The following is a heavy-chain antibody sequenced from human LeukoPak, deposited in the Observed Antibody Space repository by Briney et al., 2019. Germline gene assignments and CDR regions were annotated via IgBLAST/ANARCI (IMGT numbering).Heavy chain of an antibody. CDR2: ISSSSSYI. Sequence: GGSLRLSRAASGFTFSSYSMNWVRQAPGKELEWVSSISSSSSYIYYADSVKGRFTISRDNSKNTLYLQMNSLRAEDTAVYYCARGGSGYYFDAFDIWGQGTMVTVSS. CDR1: GFTFSSYS. V-gene: IGHV3-21*01. CDR3: ARGGSGYYFDAFDI. J-gene: IGHJ3*02. D-gene: IGHD3-22*01.